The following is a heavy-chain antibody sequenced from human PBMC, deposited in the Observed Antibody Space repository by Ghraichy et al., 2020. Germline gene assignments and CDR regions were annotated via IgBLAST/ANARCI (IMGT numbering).Heavy chain of an antibody. CDR3: ARIPPWTWYFDL. V-gene: IGHV4-39*01. CDR1: GGSISSSSYY. Sequence: SETLSLTCTVSGGSISSSSYYWGWIRQPPGKGLEWIGSIYYSGSTYYNPSLKSRVTISVDTSKNQFSLKLSSVTAADTAVYYCARIPPWTWYFDLWGRGTLVTVSS. CDR2: IYYSGST. D-gene: IGHD1-1*01. J-gene: IGHJ2*01.